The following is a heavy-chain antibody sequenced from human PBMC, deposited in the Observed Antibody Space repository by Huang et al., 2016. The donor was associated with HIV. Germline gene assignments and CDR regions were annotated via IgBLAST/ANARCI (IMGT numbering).Heavy chain of an antibody. J-gene: IGHJ6*03. Sequence: QVQLVQSGAEVKKPGSSVKVSCKASGGPISNYAMNWVRQAPGQGLEWMGRTIPMFGTATYAQKFQGRVTITADGLTNTVYMEMSGLKSEDTAVYYCAREYYDYWSGQYFYFYYMDVWGKGTTVTVPS. CDR1: GGPISNYA. V-gene: IGHV1-69*13. D-gene: IGHD3-3*01. CDR2: TIPMFGTA. CDR3: AREYYDYWSGQYFYFYYMDV.